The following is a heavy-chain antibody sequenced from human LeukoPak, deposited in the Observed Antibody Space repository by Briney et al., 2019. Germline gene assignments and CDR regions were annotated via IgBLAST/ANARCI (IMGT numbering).Heavy chain of an antibody. CDR1: GFTFSSYD. D-gene: IGHD3-10*01. V-gene: IGHV3-13*04. Sequence: PGGSLRLSCAASGFTFSSYDIHWVRQGTGKGLEWVSAIGTGGDTHYAGSVKGRFTISRENAKNSLYLQMNSLRAGDTAVYHCARRLTYYYGSGTVNDAFDIWGQGTIVTVSS. CDR3: ARRLTYYYGSGTVNDAFDI. J-gene: IGHJ3*02. CDR2: IGTGGDT.